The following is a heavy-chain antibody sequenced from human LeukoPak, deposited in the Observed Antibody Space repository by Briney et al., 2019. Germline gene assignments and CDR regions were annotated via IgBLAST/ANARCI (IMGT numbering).Heavy chain of an antibody. V-gene: IGHV4-61*02. D-gene: IGHD6-19*01. CDR2: IYPLETT. Sequence: SETLSLTCTVSGDSVNSGAYYWNWLRQPAGKEPEWIGRIYPLETTNYNPSLKSRVAISVDTSKNQFSLKLSSVTAADTAVYYCAREIVAGLGVSFDIWGQGTMVTVSS. J-gene: IGHJ3*02. CDR3: AREIVAGLGVSFDI. CDR1: GDSVNSGAYY.